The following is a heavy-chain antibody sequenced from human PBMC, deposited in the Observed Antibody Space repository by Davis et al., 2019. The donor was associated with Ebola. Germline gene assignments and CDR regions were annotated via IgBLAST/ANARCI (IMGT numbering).Heavy chain of an antibody. CDR1: GGTFSSYA. V-gene: IGHV1-69*13. CDR2: IIPNFGTA. CDR3: ARTLADIVVVPAAVSPYYYYYYMDV. D-gene: IGHD2-2*01. J-gene: IGHJ6*03. Sequence: SVKVSCKASGGTFSSYAISWVRQAPGQALEWMGGIIPNFGTANYAQKFQGRVTITADESTSTAYMELSSLRSEDTAVYYCARTLADIVVVPAAVSPYYYYYYMDVWGKGTTVTVSS.